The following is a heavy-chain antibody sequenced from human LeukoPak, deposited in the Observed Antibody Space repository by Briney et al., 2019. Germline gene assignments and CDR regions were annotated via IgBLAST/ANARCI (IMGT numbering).Heavy chain of an antibody. Sequence: PGRSLRLSCAASGFTFSSYAMHWVRQAPGKGLEWVAVISYDGSNKYYADSVKGRFTISRDNAKNSLYLQVNSLRAEDTAVYYCARYLGATMRSFDYWGQGTLVTVSS. CDR3: ARYLGATMRSFDY. CDR2: ISYDGSNK. CDR1: GFTFSSYA. V-gene: IGHV3-30*04. D-gene: IGHD1-26*01. J-gene: IGHJ4*02.